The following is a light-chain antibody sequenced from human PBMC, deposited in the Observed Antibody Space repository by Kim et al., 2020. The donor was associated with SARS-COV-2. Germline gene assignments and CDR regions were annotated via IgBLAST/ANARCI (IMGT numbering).Light chain of an antibody. Sequence: DIVMTQCPDSLAVSRGERATINCKSSQSVLYSSNNKNYLAWYQQKPGQPPKLLIYWASTRESGVPDRFSGSGSGTDFTLTISSLQAEDVAVYYCQQYYSTPWTFGQGTKVDIK. CDR1: QSVLYSSNNKNY. CDR3: QQYYSTPWT. CDR2: WAS. J-gene: IGKJ1*01. V-gene: IGKV4-1*01.